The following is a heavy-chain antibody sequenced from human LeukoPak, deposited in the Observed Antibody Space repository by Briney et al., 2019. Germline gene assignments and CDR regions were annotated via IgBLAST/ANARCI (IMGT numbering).Heavy chain of an antibody. CDR2: INGDGSST. V-gene: IGHV3-74*01. D-gene: IGHD5-24*01. Sequence: TGGSLRLSCAASGFTFSRYWMHWVRQAPGKGLVWVSRINGDGSSTNHADSVKGRFTISRDNAKNTLYLQMNGLRAEDTAVYFCARGFDGYYGFDLWGQGTMVTVSS. CDR3: ARGFDGYYGFDL. CDR1: GFTFSRYW. J-gene: IGHJ3*01.